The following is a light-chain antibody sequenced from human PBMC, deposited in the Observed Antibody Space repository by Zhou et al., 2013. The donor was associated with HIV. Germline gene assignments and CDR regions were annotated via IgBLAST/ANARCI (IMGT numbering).Light chain of an antibody. CDR3: QQLHDSSLIT. CDR2: AAS. CDR1: QSISSY. V-gene: IGKV1-39*01. J-gene: IGKJ5*01. Sequence: DIQMTQSPSSLSASVGDRVTITCRASQSISSYLNWYQQKPGKAPKLLIYAASNLQSGVPSRFSGNGSGTEFTLTISSLQPEDFATYYCQQLHDSSLITFGQGTRVDFK.